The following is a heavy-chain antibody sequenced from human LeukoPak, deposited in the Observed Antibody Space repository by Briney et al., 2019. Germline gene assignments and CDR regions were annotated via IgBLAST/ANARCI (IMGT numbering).Heavy chain of an antibody. CDR3: AKDGYCSSTSCYLDYFDY. J-gene: IGHJ4*02. CDR2: ISGSGGST. Sequence: PGGSLRLSCAASGFTFSSYAMSWVRQAPGKGLEWVSAISGSGGSTYYADSVKGRFTISRDNSKNTLYLQMNSLRAVDTAVYYCAKDGYCSSTSCYLDYFDYWGQGTLVTVSS. D-gene: IGHD2-2*03. V-gene: IGHV3-23*01. CDR1: GFTFSSYA.